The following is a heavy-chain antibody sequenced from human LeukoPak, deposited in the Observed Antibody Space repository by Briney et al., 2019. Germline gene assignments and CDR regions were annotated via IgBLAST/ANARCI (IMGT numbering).Heavy chain of an antibody. J-gene: IGHJ5*02. V-gene: IGHV3-7*01. CDR3: ARGGILSRYNWAEGFDP. CDR2: IKQDGSEK. CDR1: GFTFSSYW. D-gene: IGHD1-20*01. Sequence: GGSLRLSCAASGFTFSSYWMSWVRQAPGKGLEWVANIKQDGSEKYYVDSVKGRFTISRDNAKNSLYLQMNSLRAEDTAVYYCARGGILSRYNWAEGFDPWGQGTLVTVSS.